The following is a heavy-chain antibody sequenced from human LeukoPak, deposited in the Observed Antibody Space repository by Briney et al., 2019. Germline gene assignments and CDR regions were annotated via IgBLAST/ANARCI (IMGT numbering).Heavy chain of an antibody. J-gene: IGHJ6*03. V-gene: IGHV5-51*01. CDR2: IYPGDSDT. Sequence: GESLKISCKGSGYSFTSYWIGWVRQMPGKGLEWMGIIYPGDSDTRYSPSFQGQVTISADKSISTAYLQWSSLKASDTAMYYCARCYCSSISCRRYYYYYYMDVWGKGTTVTVSS. CDR3: ARCYCSSISCRRYYYYYYMDV. CDR1: GYSFTSYW. D-gene: IGHD2-2*01.